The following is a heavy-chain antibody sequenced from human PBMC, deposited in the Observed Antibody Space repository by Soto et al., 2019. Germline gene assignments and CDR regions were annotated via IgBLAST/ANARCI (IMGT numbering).Heavy chain of an antibody. Sequence: GASVKVSCKASGYTFTSYYMHWVRQAHGQGLEWMGIINPSGGSTSYAQKFRGRVTMTRDTSTSTVYMELSSLRSEDTAVYYFSRGVGCSSTSCHPLRAFDIWGQGTMVTVSS. CDR3: SRGVGCSSTSCHPLRAFDI. V-gene: IGHV1-46*03. CDR2: INPSGGST. D-gene: IGHD2-2*01. CDR1: GYTFTSYY. J-gene: IGHJ3*02.